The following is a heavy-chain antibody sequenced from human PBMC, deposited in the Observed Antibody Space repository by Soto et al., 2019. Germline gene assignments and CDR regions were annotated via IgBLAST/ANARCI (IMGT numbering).Heavy chain of an antibody. CDR2: IYSGGST. D-gene: IGHD1-26*01. Sequence: EVPLVESWGGLVQPGGSLRLSCAASGFTVSPNYMNWFRQSPGRGLEWVSIIYSGGSTYFADSVKGRFTISRDNSENTLYLQLSSLRAADTAVYYCARNIGGATNSWGQGTLVTVSS. CDR1: GFTVSPNY. V-gene: IGHV3-66*01. J-gene: IGHJ4*02. CDR3: ARNIGGATNS.